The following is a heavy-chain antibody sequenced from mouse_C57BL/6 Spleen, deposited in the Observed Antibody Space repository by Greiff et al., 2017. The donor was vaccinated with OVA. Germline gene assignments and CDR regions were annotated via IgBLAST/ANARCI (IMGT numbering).Heavy chain of an antibody. CDR1: GYAFTNYL. CDR3: ARSTRLLWFAY. D-gene: IGHD1-1*01. J-gene: IGHJ3*01. CDR2: INTGSGGT. Sequence: QVQLQQSGAELVRPGTSVKVSCKASGYAFTNYLIEWVKQRPGQGLEWIGVINTGSGGTNYNEKFKGKATLTADKSSSTAYMQLSSLTSEDSEVYFCARSTRLLWFAYWGQGTLVTVSA. V-gene: IGHV1-54*01.